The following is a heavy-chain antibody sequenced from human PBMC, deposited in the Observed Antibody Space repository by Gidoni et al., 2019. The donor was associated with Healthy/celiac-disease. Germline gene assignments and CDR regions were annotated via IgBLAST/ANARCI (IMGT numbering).Heavy chain of an antibody. CDR2: ISSSSRYI. J-gene: IGHJ6*02. Sequence: EVQLVESGGGLVKPGGSLRLSCAASGFTFSSYSMNWVRQAPGKGLEWVSSISSSSRYIYYADSVKGRFTISRDNAKNSLYLQMNSLRAEDTAVYYCARGDVVVVAATPIPYYYYYGMDVWGQGTTVTVSS. V-gene: IGHV3-21*01. D-gene: IGHD2-15*01. CDR1: GFTFSSYS. CDR3: ARGDVVVVAATPIPYYYYYGMDV.